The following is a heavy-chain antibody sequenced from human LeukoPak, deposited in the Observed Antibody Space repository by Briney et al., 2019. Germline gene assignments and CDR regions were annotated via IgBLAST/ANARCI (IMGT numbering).Heavy chain of an antibody. CDR1: GGSFIGYY. J-gene: IGHJ5*02. CDR2: ISHSGST. V-gene: IGHV4-34*01. Sequence: SQTLSLTCAVYGGSFIGYYWSSIRHPPGKGLEWIEEISHSGSTNYTPSLKSRVTISVDTSKSQFSLKLTSVTTADTALYYCARYASGSYYGFDPWGQGTLVTVSS. D-gene: IGHD3-10*01. CDR3: ARYASGSYYGFDP.